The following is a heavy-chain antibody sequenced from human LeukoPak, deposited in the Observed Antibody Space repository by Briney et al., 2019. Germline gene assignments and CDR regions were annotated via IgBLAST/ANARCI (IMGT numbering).Heavy chain of an antibody. J-gene: IGHJ4*02. Sequence: GTSLRLSCEASGFTFSLCGMLWVRQAPGKGLEWVSDIWSDASNVYYADSVKGRVTISRDNIKNTVSLQMNSLRAEDTPVYYCAKDAQRGFDYSISLEHWGQGSLVTVSS. CDR1: GFTFSLCG. CDR3: AKDAQRGFDYSISLEH. D-gene: IGHD4-11*01. V-gene: IGHV3-33*06. CDR2: IWSDASNV.